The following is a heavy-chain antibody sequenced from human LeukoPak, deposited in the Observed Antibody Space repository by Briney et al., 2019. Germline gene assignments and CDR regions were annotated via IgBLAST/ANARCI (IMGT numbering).Heavy chain of an antibody. CDR3: ASALDYDILTGYPYYYYGMDV. CDR1: GFTFSSYS. Sequence: PGGSLRLSCAASGFTFSSYSMNWVRQAPGKGLEWVSYISSSSSTIYYADSVKGRFTISRDNAKNSLYLQMNSLRAEDTAVYYCASALDYDILTGYPYYYYGMDVWGQGTTVTVSS. V-gene: IGHV3-48*04. J-gene: IGHJ6*02. D-gene: IGHD3-9*01. CDR2: ISSSSSTI.